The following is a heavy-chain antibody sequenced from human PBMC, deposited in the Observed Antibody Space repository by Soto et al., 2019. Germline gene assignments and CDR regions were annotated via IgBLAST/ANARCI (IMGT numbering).Heavy chain of an antibody. CDR2: INPNSGGT. D-gene: IGHD2-2*01. J-gene: IGHJ4*02. Sequence: ASVKVSCKASGYTFTGYYMHWVRQAPGQGPEWMGWINPNSGGTNYAQKFQGWVTMTRDTSISTAYMELSRLRSDDTAVYYCAREGNCSGTSCSFDDWGQGTLVTVSS. CDR3: AREGNCSGTSCSFDD. V-gene: IGHV1-2*04. CDR1: GYTFTGYY.